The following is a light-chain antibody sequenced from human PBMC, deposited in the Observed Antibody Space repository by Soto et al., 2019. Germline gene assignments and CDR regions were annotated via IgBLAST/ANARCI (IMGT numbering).Light chain of an antibody. CDR3: CSSAGSYTYV. CDR1: SSDVGGDDY. Sequence: QSALTQPRSVSGSPGQSVTISCTGTSSDVGGDDYVSWYRQHPGKSPKLMIYDVSKRPSGVPDGSSGSKSGNTASLTISGLQAEDEAAYYCCSSAGSYTYVFGPGTLVTVL. V-gene: IGLV2-11*01. CDR2: DVS. J-gene: IGLJ1*01.